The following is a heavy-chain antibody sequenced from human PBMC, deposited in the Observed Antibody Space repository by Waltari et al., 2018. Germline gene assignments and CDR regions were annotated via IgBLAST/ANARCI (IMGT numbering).Heavy chain of an antibody. CDR2: ISGDGTSI. J-gene: IGHJ6*02. CDR3: ARLMLSHPENGMDV. D-gene: IGHD3-10*02. CDR1: GFAFSNYW. V-gene: IGHV3-74*01. Sequence: EVQLVESGGGFFQPGGSLRLSCAASGFAFSNYWIHWVRQAPGRGLEWVSRISGDGTSISNADSVGGRFSISRDNYKNTVYLQIHSLRAEDTAVFYCARLMLSHPENGMDVWGQGTSVTVS.